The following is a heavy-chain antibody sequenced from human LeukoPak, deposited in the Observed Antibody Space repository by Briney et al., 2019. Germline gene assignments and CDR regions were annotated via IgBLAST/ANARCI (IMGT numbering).Heavy chain of an antibody. CDR2: ISSSSSYI. Sequence: GGSLRLSCAASGYTFSSYWMHWVRQAPGKGLVWVSSISSSSSYIYYADSVKGRFTISRDNAKNSLYLQMNSLRAEDPAVYYCARGGMSYYDFWSGHSEFQHWGQGTLVTVSS. V-gene: IGHV3-21*01. J-gene: IGHJ1*01. D-gene: IGHD3-3*01. CDR1: GYTFSSYW. CDR3: ARGGMSYYDFWSGHSEFQH.